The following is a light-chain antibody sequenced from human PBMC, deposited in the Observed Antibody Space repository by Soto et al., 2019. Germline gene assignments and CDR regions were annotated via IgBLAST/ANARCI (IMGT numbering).Light chain of an antibody. CDR3: PSYDRSLRGYV. J-gene: IGLJ1*01. Sequence: ALTQPPSASGSPGQSVTISGTGTSSDVGKYDYVSWFQHHPGKAPKLIIYEVSKRPSGVPDRFSGPKSGRTASLTVSGLQAADEADYYCPSYDRSLRGYVFGTGPKVTDL. CDR1: SSDVGKYDY. V-gene: IGLV2-8*01. CDR2: EVS.